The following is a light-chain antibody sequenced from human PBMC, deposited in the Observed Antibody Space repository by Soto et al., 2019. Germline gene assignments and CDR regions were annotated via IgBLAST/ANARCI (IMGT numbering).Light chain of an antibody. CDR2: DVS. V-gene: IGLV2-14*03. CDR3: CSHTLRSTLRYV. CDR1: SSDVGGYNF. Sequence: QSALTQPASVSGSPGQSITISCTGTSSDVGGYNFVSWYQQHPGKAPKVIIYDVSSRPSGVSYRFSGSKSGNTASLTISGLQPEDVSDYYCCSHTLRSTLRYVFGTGTKVTVL. J-gene: IGLJ1*01.